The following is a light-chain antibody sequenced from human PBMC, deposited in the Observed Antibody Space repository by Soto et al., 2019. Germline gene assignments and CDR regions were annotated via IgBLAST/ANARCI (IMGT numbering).Light chain of an antibody. J-gene: IGKJ1*01. CDR2: GAS. V-gene: IGKV3-15*01. Sequence: EIVMTQSPATLSVSPGEGSTLSCRASQSVSSKLAWYQQKPGQAPRLLIYGASTRATGIPARFSGSGSGTEFTLIISSLQSEDSAVYYCQQYNSSLWTFGQGTKVEIK. CDR1: QSVSSK. CDR3: QQYNSSLWT.